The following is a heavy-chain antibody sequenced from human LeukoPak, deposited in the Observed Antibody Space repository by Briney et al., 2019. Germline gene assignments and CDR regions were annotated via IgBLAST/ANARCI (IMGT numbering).Heavy chain of an antibody. D-gene: IGHD3-22*01. V-gene: IGHV3-23*01. CDR3: AKGMSATSGYLELEY. CDR1: GFTFSSYA. Sequence: GGSLRLSCAASGFTFSSYAMSWVRQAPGKGLEWVSAIGGSGSRRYHADSVKGRFTISRDNSKKTLFLQMNSLRAEDTAVYYCAKGMSATSGYLELEYWGQGTLVTVSS. CDR2: IGGSGSRR. J-gene: IGHJ4*02.